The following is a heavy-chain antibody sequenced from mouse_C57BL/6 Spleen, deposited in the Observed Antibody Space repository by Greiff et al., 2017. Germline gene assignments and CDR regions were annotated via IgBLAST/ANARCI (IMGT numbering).Heavy chain of an antibody. CDR1: GYTFTSYW. J-gene: IGHJ3*01. CDR3: ARQHCSGNAWFAY. V-gene: IGHV1-53*01. Sequence: VQLQQPGPELVKPGASVKLSCKASGYTFTSYWMHWVKQRPGQGLEWIGNINPSNGGTNYNEKFKSKATLTVDKSSSTAYMQLSSLTSEDAAVYLCARQHCSGNAWFAYWGQGTLVTVSA. D-gene: IGHD3-2*02. CDR2: INPSNGGT.